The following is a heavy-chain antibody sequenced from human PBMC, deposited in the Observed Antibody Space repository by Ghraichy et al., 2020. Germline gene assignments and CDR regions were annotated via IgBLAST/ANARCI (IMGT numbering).Heavy chain of an antibody. Sequence: GESLNISCAASGFTFSSYAMSWVRQAPGKGLEWVSAISGSGGSTYYADSVKGRFTISRDNSKNTLYLQMNSLRAEDTAVYYCAKDESGSYSTYYFDYWGQGTLVTVSS. CDR1: GFTFSSYA. D-gene: IGHD1-26*01. CDR2: ISGSGGST. CDR3: AKDESGSYSTYYFDY. J-gene: IGHJ4*02. V-gene: IGHV3-23*01.